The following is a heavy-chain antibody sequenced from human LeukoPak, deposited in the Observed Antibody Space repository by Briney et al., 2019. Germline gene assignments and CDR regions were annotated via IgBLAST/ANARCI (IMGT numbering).Heavy chain of an antibody. CDR1: GFNYDDYD. D-gene: IGHD6-13*01. Sequence: GGSLRLSCAASGFNYDDYDMSWVRQAPGKGLEWVSGINWNGGTTTYADSVKGRFTISRDKDKKSLYLQMNSLRAEDTAVYYCARVQGRLAAAALDWGQGTLVTVSS. J-gene: IGHJ4*02. CDR2: INWNGGTT. V-gene: IGHV3-20*04. CDR3: ARVQGRLAAAALD.